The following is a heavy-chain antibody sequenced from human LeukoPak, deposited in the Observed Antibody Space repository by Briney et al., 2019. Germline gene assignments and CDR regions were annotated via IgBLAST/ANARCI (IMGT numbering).Heavy chain of an antibody. D-gene: IGHD6-13*01. Sequence: GESLKISCQGSGYSFTSYWSGWVRQMPGKGLEWMGIIYPGDSDTRYSPSFQGQVTISADKSISTAYLQWSSLKASDTAMYYCARHGAYSSSPMAVGGKGTTVTVSS. CDR3: ARHGAYSSSPMAV. CDR1: GYSFTSYW. CDR2: IYPGDSDT. V-gene: IGHV5-51*01. J-gene: IGHJ6*03.